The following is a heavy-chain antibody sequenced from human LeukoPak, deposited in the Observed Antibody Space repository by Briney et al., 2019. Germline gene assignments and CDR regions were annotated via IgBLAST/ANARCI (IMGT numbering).Heavy chain of an antibody. J-gene: IGHJ6*02. CDR1: GYTLTELS. CDR3: ATWIATAGIRYYYGMDV. CDR2: FDPEDGET. V-gene: IGHV1-24*01. Sequence: ASVKVSCKVSGYTLTELSMHWVRQAPGKGLEWMGGFDPEDGETIYAQKFQGRVTMTEDTSTDTAYMELSSLRSEDTAVYYCATWIATAGIRYYYGMDVWGQGTTVTVSS. D-gene: IGHD6-13*01.